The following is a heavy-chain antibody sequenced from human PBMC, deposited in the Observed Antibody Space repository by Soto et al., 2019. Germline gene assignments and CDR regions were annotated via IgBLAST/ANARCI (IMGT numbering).Heavy chain of an antibody. V-gene: IGHV3-48*03. D-gene: IGHD2-15*01. CDR2: ISSSGSTI. CDR1: GFTFSSYE. CDR3: ARGEVVAATPSPYFDY. Sequence: LRLSCAASGFTFSSYEMNWVRQAPGKGLEWVSYISSSGSTIYYADSVKGRFTISRDNAKNSLYLQMNSLRAEDTAVYYCARGEVVAATPSPYFDYWGQGTLVTVPS. J-gene: IGHJ4*02.